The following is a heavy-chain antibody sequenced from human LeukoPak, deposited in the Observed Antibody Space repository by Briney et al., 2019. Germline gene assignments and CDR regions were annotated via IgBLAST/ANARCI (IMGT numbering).Heavy chain of an antibody. Sequence: PSETLSLTCAVSGGSISSNSYYWGWIRQPPGKGLEWIGSIYYSGSTYYNPSLKSRVTISVDTSKNQFSLKLSSVTAADTAVYYCARDIGYSYGVFDPWGQGTLVTVSS. CDR1: GGSISSNSYY. J-gene: IGHJ5*02. V-gene: IGHV4-39*07. CDR3: ARDIGYSYGVFDP. D-gene: IGHD5-18*01. CDR2: IYYSGST.